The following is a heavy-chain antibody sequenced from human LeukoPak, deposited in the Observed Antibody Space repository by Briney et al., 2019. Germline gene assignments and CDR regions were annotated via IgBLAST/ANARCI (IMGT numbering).Heavy chain of an antibody. CDR1: GDSISRSRFY. CDR3: ARDHSSGWFDP. J-gene: IGHJ5*02. V-gene: IGHV4-39*07. D-gene: IGHD2-15*01. Sequence: PSETLSLTCTGSGDSISRSRFYWGWIRQPPGKGLEWIGSIHYTGSTYYNPSLKSRVTISVDTSKNQFSLKLSSVTAADTAVYYCARDHSSGWFDPWGQGTLVTVSS. CDR2: IHYTGST.